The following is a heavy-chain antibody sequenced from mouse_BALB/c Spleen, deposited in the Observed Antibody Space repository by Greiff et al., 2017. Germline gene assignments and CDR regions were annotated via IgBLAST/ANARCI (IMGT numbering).Heavy chain of an antibody. D-gene: IGHD1-2*01. CDR3: ARPTATSYFDY. J-gene: IGHJ2*01. CDR2: ISTYYGDA. V-gene: IGHV1S137*01. CDR1: GYTFTDYA. Sequence: VKLMESGAELVRPGVSVKISCKGSGYTFTDYAMHWVKQSHAKSLEWIGVISTYYGDASYNQKFKGKATMTVDKSSSTAYMELARLTSEDSAIYYCARPTATSYFDYWGQGTTLTVSS.